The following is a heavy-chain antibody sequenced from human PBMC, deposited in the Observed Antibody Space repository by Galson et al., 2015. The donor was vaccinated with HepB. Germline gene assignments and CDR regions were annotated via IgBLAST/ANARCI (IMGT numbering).Heavy chain of an antibody. CDR2: ISSSSSTI. Sequence: SLRLSCAASGFTFSSYSMNWVRQAPGKGLERVSYISSSSSTIYYADSVKGRFTISRDNAKNSLYLQMNSLRDEDTAVYYCARETNDRYYDILTGSYGMDVWGQGTTVTVSS. J-gene: IGHJ6*02. V-gene: IGHV3-48*02. D-gene: IGHD3-9*01. CDR3: ARETNDRYYDILTGSYGMDV. CDR1: GFTFSSYS.